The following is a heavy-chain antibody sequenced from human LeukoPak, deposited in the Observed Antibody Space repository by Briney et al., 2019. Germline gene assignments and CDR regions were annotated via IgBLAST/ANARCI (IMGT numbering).Heavy chain of an antibody. CDR2: VKQDGSET. CDR3: ATSMDTAGGPY. J-gene: IGHJ1*01. V-gene: IGHV3-7*01. Sequence: GGSLRLSCAASGFTFTNYWMSWIRQAPGKGLEWLANVKQDGSETYYGASVKGRFTISRDNAKNSVYLQMNSLRPDDTAVYYCATSMDTAGGPYWGLGTLVTVSS. CDR1: GFTFTNYW. D-gene: IGHD5-18*01.